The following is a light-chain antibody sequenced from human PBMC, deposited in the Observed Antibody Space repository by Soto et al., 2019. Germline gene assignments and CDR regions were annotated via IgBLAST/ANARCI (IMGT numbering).Light chain of an antibody. V-gene: IGKV1-27*01. CDR2: AAS. Sequence: DIQITQSPSSMSPSVGDRVSITSRARQGISYYLAWYQQKPGKVPNLLIYAASNLQSGVPPRFSGTGSGTDLTLTIRSLQPEHVETYYCQKYYIAPIPFGQGTR. CDR1: QGISYY. J-gene: IGKJ5*01. CDR3: QKYYIAPIP.